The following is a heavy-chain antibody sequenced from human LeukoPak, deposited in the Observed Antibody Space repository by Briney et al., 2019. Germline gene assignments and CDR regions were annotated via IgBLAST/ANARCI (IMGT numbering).Heavy chain of an antibody. CDR1: GFTFSSYA. J-gene: IGHJ4*02. Sequence: GGSLRLSCAASGFTFSSYAMSWVRQAPGKGLEWVSAISGSGGSTYYADSVKGRFTISRDNSKNTLYLQMNSLRAEDTAVYYCARSPGVVRGPRSYFDYWGQGTLVTVSS. V-gene: IGHV3-23*01. CDR2: ISGSGGST. D-gene: IGHD3-10*01. CDR3: ARSPGVVRGPRSYFDY.